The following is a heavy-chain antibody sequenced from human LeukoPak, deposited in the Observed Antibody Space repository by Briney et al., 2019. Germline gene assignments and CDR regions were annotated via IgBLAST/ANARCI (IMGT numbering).Heavy chain of an antibody. V-gene: IGHV3-7*01. D-gene: IGHD2-15*01. CDR3: ARHRSGGSQDDAFDI. J-gene: IGHJ3*02. CDR2: IKQDGSEK. Sequence: PGGSLRLSCAASEFTFSSYWMTWVRQAPGKGLEWVADIKQDGSEKYYVDSVKGRFTISRQNAKNSLFLQMNSLRAEDTAVYYCARHRSGGSQDDAFDIWGQGTVVSVSS. CDR1: EFTFSSYW.